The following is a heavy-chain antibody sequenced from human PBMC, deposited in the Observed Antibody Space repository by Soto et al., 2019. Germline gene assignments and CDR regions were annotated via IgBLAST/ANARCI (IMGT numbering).Heavy chain of an antibody. D-gene: IGHD1-1*01. CDR2: ISSDRNNI. CDR1: GFTFSNSG. J-gene: IGHJ3*01. V-gene: IGHV3-30*03. Sequence: QVQLVESGGGVVQTGRSLRLSCEASGFTFSNSGMHWVRQAPGKGLEWVAFISSDRNNIYYSDSVKGRFTISRDNSKNTLSLQMNGLRAEDTAVYYCATIGPYAPRWNFWGQGTEVTVSS. CDR3: ATIGPYAPRWNF.